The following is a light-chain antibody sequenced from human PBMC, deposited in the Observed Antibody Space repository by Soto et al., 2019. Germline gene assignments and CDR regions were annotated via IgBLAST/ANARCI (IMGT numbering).Light chain of an antibody. CDR2: GAS. CDR1: QSVSSTF. CDR3: QQFESSVT. J-gene: IGKJ1*01. V-gene: IGKV3-20*01. Sequence: EIVLTQSPGSLSLSPGERATLSCRASQSVSSTFFAWYQQRPGQAPRLLMYGASSRATGIPERFSGSGSGTDFTLTISRLEHEDFGVYYCQQFESSVTFGQGTKVEIK.